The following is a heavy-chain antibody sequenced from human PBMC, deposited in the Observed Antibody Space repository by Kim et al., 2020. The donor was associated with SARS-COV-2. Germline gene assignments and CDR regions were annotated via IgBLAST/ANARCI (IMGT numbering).Heavy chain of an antibody. CDR2: ISYDGSNK. J-gene: IGHJ4*01. CDR3: AKDLYYYGSGSPYYFDY. V-gene: IGHV3-30*18. CDR1: GFTFSSYG. Sequence: GGSLRLSCAASGFTFSSYGMHWVRQAPGKGLEWVAVISYDGSNKYYADSVQGRFTISRDNSKNTLYLQMHSLRAEDTAVYYCAKDLYYYGSGSPYYFDY. D-gene: IGHD3-10*01.